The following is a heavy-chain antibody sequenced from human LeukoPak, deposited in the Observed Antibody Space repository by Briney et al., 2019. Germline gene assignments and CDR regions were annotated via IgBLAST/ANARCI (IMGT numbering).Heavy chain of an antibody. CDR1: GGTFTSYA. D-gene: IGHD3-16*02. V-gene: IGHV1-69*13. Sequence: SVKVSCKASGGTFTSYAISWVRQAPGQGLEGRGGIIPIFGTANYAQKFQGRVTITADESTSTAYMELSSLRSEDTAVYYCARVTFGGVIVPSSYYGMDVWGKGTPVTVSS. CDR3: ARVTFGGVIVPSSYYGMDV. J-gene: IGHJ6*04. CDR2: IIPIFGTA.